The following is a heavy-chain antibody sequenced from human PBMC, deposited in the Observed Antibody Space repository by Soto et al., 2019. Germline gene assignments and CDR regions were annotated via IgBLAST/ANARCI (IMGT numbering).Heavy chain of an antibody. Sequence: GSLRLSCAASGFTFSRHGMHWVRQAPGKGLEWVAVISYDGSHIYYADSVKGRFTISRDISKNTLSLQMNSLRAEDTAVYYCAKDFDSWSGYFDYWGQGTLVTVSS. V-gene: IGHV3-30*18. CDR1: GFTFSRHG. CDR2: ISYDGSHI. CDR3: AKDFDSWSGYFDY. D-gene: IGHD3-3*01. J-gene: IGHJ4*02.